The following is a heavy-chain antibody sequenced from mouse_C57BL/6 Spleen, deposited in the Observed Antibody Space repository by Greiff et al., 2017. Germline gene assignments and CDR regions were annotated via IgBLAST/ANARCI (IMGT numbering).Heavy chain of an antibody. CDR3: AIYYYGSRYFDV. CDR2: INPNNGGT. V-gene: IGHV1-26*01. J-gene: IGHJ1*03. CDR1: GYTFTDYY. D-gene: IGHD1-1*01. Sequence: VQLQQSGPELVKPGASVKISCKASGYTFTDYYMNWVKQSHGKSLEWIGDINPNNGGTSYNQKFKGKATLTVDKSSSTAYMELRSLTSEDSAVYYCAIYYYGSRYFDVWGTGTTVTVSS.